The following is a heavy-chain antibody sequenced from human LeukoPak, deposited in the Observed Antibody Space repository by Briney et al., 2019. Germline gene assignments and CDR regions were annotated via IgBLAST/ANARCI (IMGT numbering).Heavy chain of an antibody. V-gene: IGHV4-30-2*06. Sequence: SETLSLTCTVSGGSISSGGYYGRWIRQSPGEDLEWIVYIYQNGDTYYSPSLKGRVTISVDRSKNQYSLNLTSVTAADTAVYYCARAGRRYIAEVSRYYYYYYMDVWGKGTTVSVSS. CDR3: ARAGRRYIAEVSRYYYYYYMDV. CDR1: GGSISSGGYY. J-gene: IGHJ6*03. D-gene: IGHD1-1*01. CDR2: IYQNGDT.